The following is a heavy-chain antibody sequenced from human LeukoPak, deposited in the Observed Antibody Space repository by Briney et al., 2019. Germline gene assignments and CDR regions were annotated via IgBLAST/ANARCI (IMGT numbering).Heavy chain of an antibody. CDR1: GGSISSYY. D-gene: IGHD4-17*01. V-gene: IGHV4-59*08. J-gene: IGHJ2*01. CDR2: IYYSGST. CDR3: ARRMTTVTIFMSPTRPYWYFDL. Sequence: SETLSLTCTVSGGSISSYYWSWIRQPPGKGLEWIGYIYYSGSTNYNPSLKNRVTISVDTSKNQFSLKLSSVTAADTAVYYCARRMTTVTIFMSPTRPYWYFDLWGRGTLVTVSS.